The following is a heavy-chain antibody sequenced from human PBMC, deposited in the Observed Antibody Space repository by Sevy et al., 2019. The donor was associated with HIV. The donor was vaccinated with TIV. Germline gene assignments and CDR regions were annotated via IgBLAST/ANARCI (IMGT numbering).Heavy chain of an antibody. CDR3: TRRASRVYGDHLNLY. J-gene: IGHJ4*02. D-gene: IGHD2-21*02. CDR2: IRSETYGETT. Sequence: GGSLRLSCTVSGFTFGDYATSWFRQAPGRGLEWVGFIRSETYGETTEYAASVKGRFTVSRDDSKSIVYLQMNSLKTEDTAVYYCTRRASRVYGDHLNLYWGQGTLVTVSS. CDR1: GFTFGDYA. V-gene: IGHV3-49*03.